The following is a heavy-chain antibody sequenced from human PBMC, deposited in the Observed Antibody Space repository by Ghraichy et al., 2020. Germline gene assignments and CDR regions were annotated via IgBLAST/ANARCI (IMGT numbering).Heavy chain of an antibody. CDR1: GDSLSSYQ. V-gene: IGHV4-4*09. CDR3: ARRIRSDVVVSADNWLDS. CDR2: IYGNGGT. J-gene: IGHJ5*01. D-gene: IGHD2-15*01. Sequence: SETLSLTCIVSGDSLSSYQWSWIRQPPGKGLEWIGFIYGNGGTLYNPSLKSRVTISKDTSRNQFSLNLSSVTAADTAIYFCARRIRSDVVVSADNWLDSWGQGILVTVSS.